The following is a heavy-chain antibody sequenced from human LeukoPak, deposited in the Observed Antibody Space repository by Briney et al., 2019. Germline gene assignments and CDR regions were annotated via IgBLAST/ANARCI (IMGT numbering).Heavy chain of an antibody. CDR1: GYTFTSYG. CDR3: AGGWSWGYDAFDI. Sequence: ASVKVSCKASGYTFTSYGISWVRQAPGQGLEWMGIINPSGGSTSYAQKFQGRVTMTRDMSTSTVYMELSSLRSEDTAVYYCAGGWSWGYDAFDIWGQGTMVTVSS. CDR2: INPSGGST. D-gene: IGHD6-19*01. J-gene: IGHJ3*02. V-gene: IGHV1-46*01.